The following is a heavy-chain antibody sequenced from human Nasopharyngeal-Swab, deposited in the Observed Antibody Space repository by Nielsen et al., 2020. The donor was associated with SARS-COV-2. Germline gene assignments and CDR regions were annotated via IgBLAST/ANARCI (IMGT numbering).Heavy chain of an antibody. CDR2: IYPGDSDT. V-gene: IGHV5-51*01. Sequence: GGSLRLSCKGSGYSFTSYWIGWVRQMPGKGLEWMGIIYPGDSDTRYSPSFQGQVTISADKSISTAYLQWSSLKASGTAMYYCARREWELPRGNAFDIWGQGTMVTVSS. J-gene: IGHJ3*02. CDR1: GYSFTSYW. CDR3: ARREWELPRGNAFDI. D-gene: IGHD1-26*01.